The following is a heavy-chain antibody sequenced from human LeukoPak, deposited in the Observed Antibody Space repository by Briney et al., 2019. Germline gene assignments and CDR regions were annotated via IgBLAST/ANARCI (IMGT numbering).Heavy chain of an antibody. Sequence: SETLSLTCTVSGGSISIGGYFWSWIRQHPGKGLEWIGYIYYCGSTYYNPSLKSRVTISVDTSKNQFSLKLSSVTAAETAVYFCARDESLVAAFDYWGQGDLVTVSS. V-gene: IGHV4-31*03. CDR1: GGSISIGGYF. CDR2: IYYCGST. D-gene: IGHD6-13*01. CDR3: ARDESLVAAFDY. J-gene: IGHJ4*02.